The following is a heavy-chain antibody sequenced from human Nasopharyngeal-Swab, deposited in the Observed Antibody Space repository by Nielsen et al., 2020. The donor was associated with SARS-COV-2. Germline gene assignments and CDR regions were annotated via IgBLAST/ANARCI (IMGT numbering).Heavy chain of an antibody. CDR3: ARNDILTGYYPYYYYGMDV. Sequence: GSLRLSCAASGFTFSSYAMHWVRQAPGKGLEWVAVISYDGSNKYYADSVKGRFTISRDNSKNTLYLQMNSLRAEDTAVYYCARNDILTGYYPYYYYGMDVWGQGTTVTVSS. CDR2: ISYDGSNK. V-gene: IGHV3-30-3*01. CDR1: GFTFSSYA. D-gene: IGHD3-9*01. J-gene: IGHJ6*02.